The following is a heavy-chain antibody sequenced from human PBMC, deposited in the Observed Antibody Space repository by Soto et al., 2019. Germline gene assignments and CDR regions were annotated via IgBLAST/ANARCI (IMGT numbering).Heavy chain of an antibody. J-gene: IGHJ4*02. CDR3: ARFYYDSSGYKPLDY. D-gene: IGHD3-22*01. CDR1: GFTFSSYE. V-gene: IGHV3-48*03. Sequence: ESGGGLVQPGGSLRLSCAASGFTFSSYEMNWVRQAPGKGLEWVSYISSSGSTIYYADSVKGRFTISRDNAKNSLYLQMNSLRAEDTAVYYCARFYYDSSGYKPLDYWGQGTLVTVSS. CDR2: ISSSGSTI.